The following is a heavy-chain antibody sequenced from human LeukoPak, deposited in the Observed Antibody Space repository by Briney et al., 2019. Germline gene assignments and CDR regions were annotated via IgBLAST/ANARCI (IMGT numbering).Heavy chain of an antibody. Sequence: PGGSLRLSCAASGFTFSSYWMSWVRQAPGKGLEWVANIKQDGREKYYGDSVKGRFTISRDNAKNSLYLQMNSLRAEDTAVYDCARLRYYDSSGYPSPYYVDYWGQGTVVTVSS. CDR1: GFTFSSYW. V-gene: IGHV3-7*01. J-gene: IGHJ4*02. D-gene: IGHD3-22*01. CDR3: ARLRYYDSSGYPSPYYVDY. CDR2: IKQDGREK.